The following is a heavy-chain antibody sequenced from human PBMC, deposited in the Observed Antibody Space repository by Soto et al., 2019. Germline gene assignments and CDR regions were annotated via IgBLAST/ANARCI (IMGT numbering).Heavy chain of an antibody. CDR2: LFCSGSS. Sequence: QVQLQESGPGLVKPSQTLSLTCTVSGGSINSDGSYWTWIRQHPGKGREWIGCLFCSGSSFYNPSLKSRIIISVDKSKNQFSLKLSSVTAADTAVYYCARGLAAAGLFGFGPWGQGTLVTVSS. J-gene: IGHJ5*02. CDR1: GGSINSDGSY. D-gene: IGHD6-13*01. CDR3: ARGLAAAGLFGFGP. V-gene: IGHV4-31*03.